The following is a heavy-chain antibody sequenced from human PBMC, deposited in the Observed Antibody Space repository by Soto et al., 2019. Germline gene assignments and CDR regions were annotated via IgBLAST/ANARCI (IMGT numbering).Heavy chain of an antibody. V-gene: IGHV3-23*01. CDR1: GFTFSSYA. CDR2: ISGGGDMT. J-gene: IGHJ4*02. Sequence: EVQLLESGGGLVQPGKSLRLSCAVSGFTFSSYAMSWVRQVPGKGLEWVSAISGGGDMTWYADSVKGRFTISRDNSKTTLYLQMNSLTAEDTALYYCAKDVLAAANSFDYWGQGTLVTVSS. D-gene: IGHD6-13*01. CDR3: AKDVLAAANSFDY.